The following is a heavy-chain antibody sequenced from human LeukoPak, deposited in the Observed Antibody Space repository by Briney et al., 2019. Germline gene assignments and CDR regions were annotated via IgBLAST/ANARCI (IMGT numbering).Heavy chain of an antibody. J-gene: IGHJ4*02. Sequence: GASVKVSCKTSGFTFTIYAIHWVRQAPGQRLEWMGWINVGNGNTKYSQKFQGRVTITRDTSASTAYMELSSLRSEDTAVYYCARGHDTLTGYSFDYWGQGTLVTVSS. CDR2: INVGNGNT. D-gene: IGHD3-9*01. V-gene: IGHV1-3*01. CDR1: GFTFTIYA. CDR3: ARGHDTLTGYSFDY.